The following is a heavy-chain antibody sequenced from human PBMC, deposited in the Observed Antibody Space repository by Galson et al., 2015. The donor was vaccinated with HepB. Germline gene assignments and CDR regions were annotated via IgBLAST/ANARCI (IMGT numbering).Heavy chain of an antibody. Sequence: SLRLSCAASGFAFSSYSMNWVRQAPGKGLEWVSYISSSSSTIYYADSVKGRFTISRDNAKNSLYLQMNSLRAEDTAVYYCAREFSGYCSSTSCLYFDYWGQGTLVTVSS. V-gene: IGHV3-48*04. D-gene: IGHD2-2*01. CDR3: AREFSGYCSSTSCLYFDY. J-gene: IGHJ4*02. CDR1: GFAFSSYS. CDR2: ISSSSSTI.